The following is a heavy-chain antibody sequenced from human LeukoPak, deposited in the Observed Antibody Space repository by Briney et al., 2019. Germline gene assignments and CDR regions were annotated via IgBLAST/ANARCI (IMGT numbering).Heavy chain of an antibody. Sequence: PGGSLRLSCAASEFTFDNYAMSWVRQAPGKGLEWVSVISGSGYYSYYADSVKGRFTVSRDNSKTTLYLQMNSLRADDTAVYYCAKDTHKMGSGYYLLFDYWGQGTLVTVSS. V-gene: IGHV3-23*01. CDR2: ISGSGYYS. CDR3: AKDTHKMGSGYYLLFDY. J-gene: IGHJ4*02. D-gene: IGHD3-22*01. CDR1: EFTFDNYA.